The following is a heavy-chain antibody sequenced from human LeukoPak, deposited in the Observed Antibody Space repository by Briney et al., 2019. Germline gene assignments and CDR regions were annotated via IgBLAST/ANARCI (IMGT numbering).Heavy chain of an antibody. V-gene: IGHV4-39*01. CDR3: ARTLRGYSYGYDY. Sequence: SETLSLTCTVSGGSISSSSFYWGWIRQPPGKGLEWIGSIYYSGSTYYNPSLKSRVTISVDTSTNQFSLKLSSVTAADTAVYYCARTLRGYSYGYDYWGQGTLVTVSS. CDR1: GGSISSSSFY. D-gene: IGHD5-18*01. J-gene: IGHJ4*02. CDR2: IYYSGST.